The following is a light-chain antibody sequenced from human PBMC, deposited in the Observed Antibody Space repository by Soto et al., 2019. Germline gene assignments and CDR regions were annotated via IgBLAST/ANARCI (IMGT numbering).Light chain of an antibody. Sequence: DIRMTQSPSSLSASVVDRVTITCQASQDIRNYLNWYQQKPGKAPKLLIYDASYLETGVPSRFSGSGSGTDFTFTISSLQPEDVATYYCQQYDNLPFTFGQGTKLEIK. CDR1: QDIRNY. CDR3: QQYDNLPFT. J-gene: IGKJ2*01. CDR2: DAS. V-gene: IGKV1-33*01.